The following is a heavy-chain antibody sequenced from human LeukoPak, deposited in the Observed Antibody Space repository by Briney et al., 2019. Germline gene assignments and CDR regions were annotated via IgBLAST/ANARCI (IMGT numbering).Heavy chain of an antibody. Sequence: GGSLRLSCAASGFTVNNNRMGWVRQAPGKGLEWVSITYSGGTTYYAGSVRGRFTISRDDSKNTLYLQMNSLTAEDTAVYYCAKDPGYCTNGVCYAFDYWGQGTLVTVSS. J-gene: IGHJ4*02. V-gene: IGHV3-53*01. D-gene: IGHD2-8*01. CDR1: GFTVNNNR. CDR3: AKDPGYCTNGVCYAFDY. CDR2: TYSGGTT.